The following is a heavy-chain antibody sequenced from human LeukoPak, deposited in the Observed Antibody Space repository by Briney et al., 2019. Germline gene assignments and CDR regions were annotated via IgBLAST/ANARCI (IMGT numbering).Heavy chain of an antibody. CDR2: INHSGST. CDR3: ARQRWDMVRGVTINPLYYYYYYMDV. Sequence: SETLSLTCAVYGGSFSGYYWSWIRQPPGKGLEWIGEINHSGSTNYNPSLKSRVTISVDTSKNQFSLKLSSVTAADTAVYYCARQRWDMVRGVTINPLYYYYYYMDVWGKGTTVTISS. CDR1: GGSFSGYY. J-gene: IGHJ6*03. D-gene: IGHD3-10*01. V-gene: IGHV4-34*01.